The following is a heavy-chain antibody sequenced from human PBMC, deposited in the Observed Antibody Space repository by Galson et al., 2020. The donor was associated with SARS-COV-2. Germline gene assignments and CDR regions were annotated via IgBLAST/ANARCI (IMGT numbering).Heavy chain of an antibody. D-gene: IGHD3-22*01. Sequence: SETLSLTCTVSGGSISSSSYYWGWIRQPPGKGLEWIGSIYYSGSTYYNPSLKSRVTISVDTSKNQFSLKLSSVTAADTAVYYCARHNYDSSGYYYTLYYFDYWGQGTLVTVSS. J-gene: IGHJ4*02. V-gene: IGHV4-39*01. CDR1: GGSISSSSYY. CDR3: ARHNYDSSGYYYTLYYFDY. CDR2: IYYSGST.